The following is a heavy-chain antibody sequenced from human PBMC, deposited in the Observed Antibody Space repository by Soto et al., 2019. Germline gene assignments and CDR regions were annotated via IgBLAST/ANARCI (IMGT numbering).Heavy chain of an antibody. CDR1: GYTFSNHW. D-gene: IGHD6-19*01. Sequence: PGESLKISCRGSGYTFSNHWIAWVRQTPGKGLEWMVIIYPGVYESRYSPSFQGQVTISVDKSITTAYLQWSSLKASDTAMYYCARASTGWPNWFDSWGQGTLVTVSS. J-gene: IGHJ5*01. V-gene: IGHV5-51*01. CDR3: ARASTGWPNWFDS. CDR2: IYPGVYES.